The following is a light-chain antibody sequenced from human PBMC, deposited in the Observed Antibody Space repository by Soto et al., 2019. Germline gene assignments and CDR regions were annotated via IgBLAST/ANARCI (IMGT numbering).Light chain of an antibody. V-gene: IGKV3-20*01. J-gene: IGKJ1*01. CDR1: QSVSSSY. CDR3: QQYGSSPRT. Sequence: EIVLTQSPGTQSLFPGERATLSCRASQSVSSSYLAWYQQKPGQAPRLLIYGASSRATGIPERFSGSGSGTDFPLTISRLEPADFAAYYCQQYGSSPRTFGQGTKVEIK. CDR2: GAS.